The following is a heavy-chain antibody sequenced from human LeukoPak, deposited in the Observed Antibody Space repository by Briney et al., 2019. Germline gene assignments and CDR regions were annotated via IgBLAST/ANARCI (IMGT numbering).Heavy chain of an antibody. CDR2: INPNSGGT. CDR1: GYTFTGYY. CDR3: ARDSTIFGVVIRLGY. J-gene: IGHJ4*02. Sequence: GASVKVSCKASGYTFTGYYMHWVRQAPGQGLEWMGWINPNSGGTNYAQKFQGRVTMTRDTSISTAYMELSRLRSDDTAVYYCARDSTIFGVVIRLGYWGQGTLVTVSS. V-gene: IGHV1-2*02. D-gene: IGHD3-3*01.